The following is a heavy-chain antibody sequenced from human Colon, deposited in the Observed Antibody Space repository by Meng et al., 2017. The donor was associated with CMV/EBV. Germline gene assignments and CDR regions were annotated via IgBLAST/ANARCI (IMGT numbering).Heavy chain of an antibody. J-gene: IGHJ4*02. CDR2: ITSSNSYM. CDR3: ARSGVFGVVSASLYYFDY. Sequence: GESLKISCAASGFTFSSYSMNWVRQAPGKRLEWVSSITSSNSYMYYADSVKGRFTISRDHAKNSLFLQMNSLRAEDTAVYYCARSGVFGVVSASLYYFDYWGQGTLVTVSS. D-gene: IGHD3-3*01. CDR1: GFTFSSYS. V-gene: IGHV3-21*01.